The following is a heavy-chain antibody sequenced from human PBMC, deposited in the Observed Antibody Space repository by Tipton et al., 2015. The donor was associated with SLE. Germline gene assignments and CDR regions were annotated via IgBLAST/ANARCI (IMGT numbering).Heavy chain of an antibody. CDR2: INHSGST. J-gene: IGHJ6*02. V-gene: IGHV4-34*01. Sequence: TLSLTCAVYGGSFSGYYWSWIRQPPGKGLEWIGEINHSGSTNYNPSLKSRVTISVDTSKNQFSLKLSSVTAADTAVYYCARGGGLVGVPGARWFLGMDVWGQGTTVTFSS. CDR3: ARGGGLVGVPGARWFLGMDV. CDR1: GGSFSGYY. D-gene: IGHD4-23*01.